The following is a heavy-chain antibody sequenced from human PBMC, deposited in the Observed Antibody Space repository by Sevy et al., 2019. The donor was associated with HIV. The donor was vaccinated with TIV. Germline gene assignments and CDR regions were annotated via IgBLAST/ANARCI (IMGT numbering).Heavy chain of an antibody. CDR2: ISYDGSNK. D-gene: IGHD3-10*01. CDR1: GFTFSNYA. V-gene: IGHV3-30-3*01. J-gene: IGHJ6*02. CDR3: ARDEGILPPGYYYYGMDV. Sequence: GGSLRLSCAASGFTFSNYAMHWVRQAPGKGLEWVAVISYDGSNKYYADSVRGRFTISRDNSKNTLYLQMNSLRAEDTAFYYCARDEGILPPGYYYYGMDVWGQGTTVTVSS.